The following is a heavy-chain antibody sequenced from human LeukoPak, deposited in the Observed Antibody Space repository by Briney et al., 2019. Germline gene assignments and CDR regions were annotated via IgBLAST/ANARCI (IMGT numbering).Heavy chain of an antibody. J-gene: IGHJ4*02. Sequence: GASVKVSCKASGYTFTSYAMNWVRQAPGQGLEWMGWISAYNGNTNYAQKLQGRVTMTTDTSTSTAYMELRSLRSDDTAVYYCARVAAADYFDYWGQGTLVTVSS. V-gene: IGHV1-18*01. CDR3: ARVAAADYFDY. CDR1: GYTFTSYA. D-gene: IGHD6-13*01. CDR2: ISAYNGNT.